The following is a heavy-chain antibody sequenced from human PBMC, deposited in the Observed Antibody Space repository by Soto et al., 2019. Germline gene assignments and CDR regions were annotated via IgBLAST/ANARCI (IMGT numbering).Heavy chain of an antibody. J-gene: IGHJ4*02. CDR1: GGSISSGGYY. CDR3: ARGELWWDY. CDR2: IYHSGNT. Sequence: QVQLQESGPGLVKPSQTLSLTCTVSGGSISSGGYYWSWIRQHPGKGLEWIGFIYHSGNTFHNPSLKSRVVLPLDTSKNQFSLQLSSVTAADTAIYYCARGELWWDYWGQGSLVTVSS. V-gene: IGHV4-31*03. D-gene: IGHD2-21*01.